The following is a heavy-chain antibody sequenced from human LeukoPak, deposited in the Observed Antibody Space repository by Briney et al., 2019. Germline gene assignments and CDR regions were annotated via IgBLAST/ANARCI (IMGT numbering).Heavy chain of an antibody. CDR3: ATSRTKVDY. J-gene: IGHJ4*02. CDR2: IKQDGSEK. V-gene: IGHV3-7*01. Sequence: PGGSLRLSCAASGFTFINYWMGWVRQAPGKGLEWVASIKQDGSEKYYVDSVKGRFTISRDNAKNSVYLQMNSLRVEDTALYYCATSRTKVDYWGQGSLVTVSS. CDR1: GFTFINYW.